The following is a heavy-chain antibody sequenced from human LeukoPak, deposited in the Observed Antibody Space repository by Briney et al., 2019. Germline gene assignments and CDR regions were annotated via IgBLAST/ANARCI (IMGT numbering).Heavy chain of an antibody. CDR3: ARHSGSGWQALGY. CDR1: GYTFSNYG. J-gene: IGHJ4*02. Sequence: KVSCKASGYTFSNYGISWVRQAPGLGLEWMGWTSYNGNTNYAQKFQDRVTLTTDTSTTTAYMELRSLESDDTAVYYCARHSGSGWQALGYWGQGTLVTVPS. V-gene: IGHV1-18*04. D-gene: IGHD6-19*01. CDR2: TSYNGNT.